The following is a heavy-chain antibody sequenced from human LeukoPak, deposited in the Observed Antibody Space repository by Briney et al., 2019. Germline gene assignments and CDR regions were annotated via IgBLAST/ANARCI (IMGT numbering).Heavy chain of an antibody. D-gene: IGHD5-12*01. CDR1: GYTFTGYY. CDR3: ARGRGYSGPLGY. Sequence: ASVKVSCKASGYTFTGYYMHWVRQAPGQGLEWMGWINPNSGGTNYAQKFQGRVTVTRDTSISTAYMELSRLRSDDTAVYYCARGRGYSGPLGYWGQGTLVTVSS. V-gene: IGHV1-2*02. J-gene: IGHJ4*02. CDR2: INPNSGGT.